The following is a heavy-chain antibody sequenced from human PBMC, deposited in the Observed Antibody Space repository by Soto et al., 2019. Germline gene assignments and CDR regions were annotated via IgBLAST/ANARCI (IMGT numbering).Heavy chain of an antibody. CDR1: GYIFSDYS. CDR3: AKRTSGTTWGESDY. J-gene: IGHJ4*02. CDR2: ISGFSGNA. V-gene: IGHV1-18*04. Sequence: QVQVIQSGAEVKKPGDSVKVSCKTSGYIFSDYSINWVRQAPGQGLEWMGWISGFSGNANLAQKFQGRVTMTTDKSTRTAYMELRRLRSDDTAVYYCAKRTSGTTWGESDYWGQGTLVTVSS. D-gene: IGHD4-17*01.